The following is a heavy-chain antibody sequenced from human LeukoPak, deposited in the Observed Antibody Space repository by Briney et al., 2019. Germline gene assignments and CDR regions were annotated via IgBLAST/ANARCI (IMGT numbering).Heavy chain of an antibody. CDR3: ATGYGSGSKNYYYYYYMDV. V-gene: IGHV1-18*04. CDR2: ISAYNGNT. J-gene: IGHJ6*03. Sequence: ASVKVSCKASGYTFTNYYMHWVRQAPGQGLEWMGWISAYNGNTNYAQKLQGRVTMTTDTSTSTAYMELRSLRSDDTAVYYCATGYGSGSKNYYYYYYMDVWGRGTTVTVSS. CDR1: GYTFTNYY. D-gene: IGHD3-10*01.